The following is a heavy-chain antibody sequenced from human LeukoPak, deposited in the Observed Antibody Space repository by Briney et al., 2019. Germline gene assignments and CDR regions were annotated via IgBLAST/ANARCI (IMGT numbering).Heavy chain of an antibody. D-gene: IGHD2-15*01. CDR1: GFTLSSYA. J-gene: IGHJ4*02. V-gene: IGHV3-23*01. CDR3: AKVGAVVAALYFDY. CDR2: ISGSGGST. Sequence: PGGSLSLSCAASGFTLSSYAMSWVRQAPGKGREWVSAISGSGGSTYYADSVKGRFTISRDNSKNTLYLQMNSLRAEDTAVYYCAKVGAVVAALYFDYWGQGTLVTVSS.